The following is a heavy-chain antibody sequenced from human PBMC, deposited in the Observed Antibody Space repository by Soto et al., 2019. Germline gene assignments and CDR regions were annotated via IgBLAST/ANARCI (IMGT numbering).Heavy chain of an antibody. Sequence: SVKVSCKASGGTFSSYTISWVRQAPGQGLEWMGRIIPILGIANYAQKFQGRVTITVDKSTSTAYMELSSLRSEDTAVYYCARVSIAVAAPFDYWGQGTLVTVSS. CDR3: ARVSIAVAAPFDY. J-gene: IGHJ4*02. D-gene: IGHD6-19*01. CDR2: IIPILGIA. V-gene: IGHV1-69*02. CDR1: GGTFSSYT.